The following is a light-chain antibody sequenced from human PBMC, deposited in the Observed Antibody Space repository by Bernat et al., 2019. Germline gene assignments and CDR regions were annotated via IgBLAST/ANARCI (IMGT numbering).Light chain of an antibody. CDR3: AAWDDSMSGHVV. V-gene: IGLV1-47*02. CDR1: SSNIGSNS. J-gene: IGLJ2*01. CDR2: INN. Sequence: QSVLTQPPSASGTPGQRVIISCSGSSSNIGSNSVYWYQQLPGTAPKLLIYINNNRPSGVSDRFSGSKSGTSASLAISGLWSEDEADYYCAAWDDSMSGHVVFGGGTKLTVL.